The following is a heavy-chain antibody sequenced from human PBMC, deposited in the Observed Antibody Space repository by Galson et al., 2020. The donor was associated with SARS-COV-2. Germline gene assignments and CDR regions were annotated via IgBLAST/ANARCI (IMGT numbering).Heavy chain of an antibody. CDR3: ARITDSSGYMPYYFDY. CDR1: GFSLSTSGMC. D-gene: IGHD3-22*01. J-gene: IGHJ4*02. CDR2: IDWDDDK. Sequence: GPTLVKPTQTLTLTCTFSGFSLSTSGMCVSWIRQPPGKALEWLARIDWDDDKYYSTSLKTRLTISKDTSKNQVVLTMTNMDPVDTATYYCARITDSSGYMPYYFDYWGQGTLVTVSS. V-gene: IGHV2-70*11.